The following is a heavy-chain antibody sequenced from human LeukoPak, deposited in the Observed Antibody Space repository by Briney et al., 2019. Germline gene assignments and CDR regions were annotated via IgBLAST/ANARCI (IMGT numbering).Heavy chain of an antibody. D-gene: IGHD2-15*01. Sequence: GGSLRLSCAASGFTFSSYAMSWVRQAPGKGLVWVSAITSGGSTYYADSVKGRFTISRDNSKNTLYLQMNSLRAEDTAVYYCANTPEGACSGGSCHPDLGQGTLVTVSS. CDR1: GFTFSSYA. J-gene: IGHJ4*02. V-gene: IGHV3-23*01. CDR2: ITSGGST. CDR3: ANTPEGACSGGSCHPD.